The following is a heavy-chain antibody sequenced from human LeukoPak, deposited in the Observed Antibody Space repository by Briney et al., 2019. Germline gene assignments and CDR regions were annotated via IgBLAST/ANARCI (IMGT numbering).Heavy chain of an antibody. CDR1: GFTFSSYS. V-gene: IGHV3-48*04. Sequence: SGGSLRLSCAASGFTFSSYSMNWVRQAPGKGLEWVSYISSSSSTIYYADSVKGRFTTPRDNAKNSLYLQMNSLRAEDTAVYYCARESIAALDYWGQGTLVTVSS. CDR3: ARESIAALDY. J-gene: IGHJ4*02. CDR2: ISSSSSTI. D-gene: IGHD6-13*01.